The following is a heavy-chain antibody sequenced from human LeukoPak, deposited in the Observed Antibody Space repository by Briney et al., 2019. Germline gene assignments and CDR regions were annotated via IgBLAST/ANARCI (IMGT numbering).Heavy chain of an antibody. Sequence: ASVKVSCKASGGTFSSYAISWVRQAPGQGLEWMGGIIPIFGTANYAQKFQGRVTITTDESTSTAYMERSSLRSEDTAVYYCARVQGIAAPRNAFDIWGQGTMVTVSS. CDR2: IIPIFGTA. V-gene: IGHV1-69*05. CDR1: GGTFSSYA. D-gene: IGHD6-13*01. J-gene: IGHJ3*02. CDR3: ARVQGIAAPRNAFDI.